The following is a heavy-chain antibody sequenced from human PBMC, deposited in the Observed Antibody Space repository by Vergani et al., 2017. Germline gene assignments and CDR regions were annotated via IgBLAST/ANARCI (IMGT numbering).Heavy chain of an antibody. CDR1: GGSVNSYY. Sequence: QLQLQESVPGLVKPSETLSLTCTVSGGSVNSYYWSWIRQPPGKGLEWMGYVSFRGDTLYDPSVKGRMTISLNTSSNQFSLYLTSVTAADTAVYYCARSRIYYGAGSPDYWGQGTLVTVSS. CDR3: ARSRIYYGAGSPDY. D-gene: IGHD3-10*01. CDR2: VSFRGDT. V-gene: IGHV4-59*02. J-gene: IGHJ4*02.